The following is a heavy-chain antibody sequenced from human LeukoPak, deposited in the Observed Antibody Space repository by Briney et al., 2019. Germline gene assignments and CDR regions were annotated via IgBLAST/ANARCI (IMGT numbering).Heavy chain of an antibody. Sequence: SGGSLRLSCAASGFTFCSYGMLWVRQAPGKGLEWVAFIRYDGSNKYYADSVKGRFTISRDNSKNTLYLQMNSLRAEDTAVYYYTTPLSYWGQGTLVTVSS. V-gene: IGHV3-30*02. J-gene: IGHJ4*02. CDR2: IRYDGSNK. CDR1: GFTFCSYG. CDR3: TTPLSY.